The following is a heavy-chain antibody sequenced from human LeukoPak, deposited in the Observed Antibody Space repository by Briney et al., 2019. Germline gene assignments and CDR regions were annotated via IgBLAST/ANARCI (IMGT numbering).Heavy chain of an antibody. Sequence: SETLSLTCTVSGGSISSYYWSWIRQPPGKGLEWIGYIYYSGSTKYNPSLKSRVTISVDTSKNQFSLKLSSVTAADTAVYFCARVDVSSSGYYFVYWGDGTLVTVSS. J-gene: IGHJ4*01. CDR1: GGSISSYY. D-gene: IGHD6-6*01. CDR2: IYYSGST. CDR3: ARVDVSSSGYYFVY. V-gene: IGHV4-59*01.